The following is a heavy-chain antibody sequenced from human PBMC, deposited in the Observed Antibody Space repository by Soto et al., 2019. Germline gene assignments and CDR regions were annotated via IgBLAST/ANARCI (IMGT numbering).Heavy chain of an antibody. CDR3: ARVTPKYDFWSGYYTGYYYYGMDV. CDR2: IIPIFGTA. D-gene: IGHD3-3*01. V-gene: IGHV1-69*13. CDR1: GGTFSSYA. Sequence: GASVKVSCKASGGTFSSYAIGWVRQAPGQGLEWMGGIIPIFGTANYAQKFQGRVTITADESTSTAYMELSSLSSEDTAVYYCARVTPKYDFWSGYYTGYYYYGMDVCGQGTTVTVSS. J-gene: IGHJ6*02.